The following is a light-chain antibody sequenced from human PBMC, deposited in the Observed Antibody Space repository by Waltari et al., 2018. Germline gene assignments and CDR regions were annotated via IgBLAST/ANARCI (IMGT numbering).Light chain of an antibody. CDR2: DDS. CDR1: KIGSQR. J-gene: IGLJ2*01. CDR3: HVWDSNSDHVV. Sequence: SYVLTQPPSVSVAPGQTARITCGGNKIGSQRVHWYQQKPGQAPVLVLYDDSDRPSGIPERFSGSNSGNTATLTISRVAAGDEADYYCHVWDSNSDHVVFGGGTKLTVL. V-gene: IGLV3-21*02.